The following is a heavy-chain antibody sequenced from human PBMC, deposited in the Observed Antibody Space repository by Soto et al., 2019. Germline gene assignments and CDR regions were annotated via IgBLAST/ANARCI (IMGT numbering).Heavy chain of an antibody. V-gene: IGHV3-23*01. CDR1: GFAFNSYG. D-gene: IGHD1-26*01. CDR2: ISVSGGST. Sequence: EVQLLESGGGLVQPGGSLRLSCATSGFAFNSYGMTWVRQAPGQGLEWVSGISVSGGSTYYADSVKGRFTISRDNSKNTVYLQLNSLRVDDTAVYYCAKARGRYYFYGMDVWGQGTTFTVSS. J-gene: IGHJ6*02. CDR3: AKARGRYYFYGMDV.